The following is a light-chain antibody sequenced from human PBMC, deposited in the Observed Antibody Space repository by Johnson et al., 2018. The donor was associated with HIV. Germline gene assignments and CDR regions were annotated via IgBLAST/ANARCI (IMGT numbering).Light chain of an antibody. CDR3: GTWDSSLIALYV. CDR1: SSNIGNNY. V-gene: IGLV1-51*01. CDR2: DNN. Sequence: QSVLTQPPSVSAAPGQKVTISCSGSSSNIGNNYVSWYQQLPGTAPKLLIYDNNKRPSGIPDRFSGSKSGTSATLGITGLQTGDEADYYCGTWDSSLIALYVFRTGTKVTVL. J-gene: IGLJ1*01.